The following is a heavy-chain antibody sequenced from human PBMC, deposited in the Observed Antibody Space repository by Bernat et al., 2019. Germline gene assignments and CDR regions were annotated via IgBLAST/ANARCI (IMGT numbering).Heavy chain of an antibody. CDR2: IWYDGSNK. D-gene: IGHD6-13*01. J-gene: IGHJ4*02. CDR1: GFTFSSFG. CDR3: ARRCSKSSIDY. V-gene: IGHV3-33*01. Sequence: QVQLVESGGGVVQPGRSLRLSCAASGFTFSSFGIHWVRQAPGKGLEWVAVIWYDGSNKYYADSVQGRFTISRDNSKNTVELQMDSLRAEDTAVYYCARRCSKSSIDYWGQGTLVTVSS.